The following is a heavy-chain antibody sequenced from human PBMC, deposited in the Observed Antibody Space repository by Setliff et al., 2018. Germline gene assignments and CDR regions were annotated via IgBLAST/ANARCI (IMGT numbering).Heavy chain of an antibody. CDR1: GFTFSSYS. Sequence: GESLKISCAASGFTFSSYSMNWVRQAPGKGLEWVSSISSSSSYIYYADSVKGRFTISRDNAKNSLYLQMNSLRAEDTAVYYCALHVRGYSYGYFDYWGQGTLVTVS. V-gene: IGHV3-21*01. D-gene: IGHD5-18*01. CDR2: ISSSSSYI. CDR3: ALHVRGYSYGYFDY. J-gene: IGHJ4*02.